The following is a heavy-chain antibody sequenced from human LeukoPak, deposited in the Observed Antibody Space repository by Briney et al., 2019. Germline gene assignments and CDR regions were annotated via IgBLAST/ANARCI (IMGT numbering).Heavy chain of an antibody. CDR3: GRDMSGGNYGEYFDY. J-gene: IGHJ4*02. Sequence: GGSLRLSCAASGFTFSSYNMNWVRQAPGKGLEWVSYISSTSSNIYYADSVKGRFTISRDNAKNSLYLQMNSLSAEDTAGYYCGRDMSGGNYGEYFDYWGEGALVTLSS. CDR1: GFTFSSYN. D-gene: IGHD4/OR15-4a*01. V-gene: IGHV3-48*01. CDR2: ISSTSSNI.